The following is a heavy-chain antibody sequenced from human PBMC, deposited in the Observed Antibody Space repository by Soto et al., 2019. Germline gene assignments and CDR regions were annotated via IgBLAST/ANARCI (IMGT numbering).Heavy chain of an antibody. J-gene: IGHJ2*01. D-gene: IGHD1-26*01. CDR1: GGSISSYY. CDR2: IYYSGST. Sequence: QVQLQESGPGLVKPSETLSLTCTVSGGSISSYYWSWIRQPPGKGLEWIGYIYYSGSTSYNPSLKSRVTISVDTSKNQFSLKLSSVTAADTAVYYCARGWGGYFDLWGRGTLVTVSS. CDR3: ARGWGGYFDL. V-gene: IGHV4-59*01.